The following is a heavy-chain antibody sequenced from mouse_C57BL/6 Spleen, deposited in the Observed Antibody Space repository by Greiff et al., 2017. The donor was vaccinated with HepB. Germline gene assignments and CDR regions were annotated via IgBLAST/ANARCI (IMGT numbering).Heavy chain of an antibody. CDR1: GFNIKNTY. Sequence: EVKVVESVAELVRPGASVKLSCTASGFNIKNTYMHWVKQRPEQGLEWIGRIDPANGNTKYAPKFQGKATITADTSSNTAYLQLSSLTSEDTAIYYCARDYYGSSHFDYWGQGTTLTVSS. V-gene: IGHV14-3*01. CDR3: ARDYYGSSHFDY. D-gene: IGHD1-1*01. J-gene: IGHJ2*01. CDR2: IDPANGNT.